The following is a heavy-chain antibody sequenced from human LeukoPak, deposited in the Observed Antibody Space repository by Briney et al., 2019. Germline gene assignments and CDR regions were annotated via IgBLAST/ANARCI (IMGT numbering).Heavy chain of an antibody. J-gene: IGHJ4*02. D-gene: IGHD7-27*01. CDR3: ARFETGPHATIDY. CDR2: ISSSSSSI. V-gene: IGHV3-21*01. Sequence: GGSLRLSCAASGFTFSSYSMNWVRQAPGKGLEWVSSISSSSSSIYYADSVKGRFTISRDNAKNSLYLQITILTADDTAVYYCARFETGPHATIDYGGQGTLVTVSS. CDR1: GFTFSSYS.